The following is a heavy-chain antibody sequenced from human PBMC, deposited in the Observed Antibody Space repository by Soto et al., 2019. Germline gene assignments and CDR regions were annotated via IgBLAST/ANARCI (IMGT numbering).Heavy chain of an antibody. V-gene: IGHV4-30-4*01. CDR2: IYYSGST. J-gene: IGHJ4*02. Sequence: SETLSLTCTVSGRSISSVNYYWRWIRQPPGKGLEWIGYIYYSGSTYYNPSLRSRVTISVDTSKNQFSLKLSSVTAADTAVYYCARYGSGECNRGSCYSPFDYWGQGTLVTVSP. CDR1: GRSISSVNYY. D-gene: IGHD2-15*01. CDR3: ARYGSGECNRGSCYSPFDY.